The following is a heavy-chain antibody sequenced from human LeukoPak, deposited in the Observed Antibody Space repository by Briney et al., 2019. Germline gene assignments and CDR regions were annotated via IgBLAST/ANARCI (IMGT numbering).Heavy chain of an antibody. CDR1: GGSISSYY. CDR2: IYYSGST. D-gene: IGHD3-10*01. CDR3: ARQSVTMVRGVSSWWFDP. V-gene: IGHV4-59*08. J-gene: IGHJ5*02. Sequence: SETLSLTCTVSGGSISSYYWSWIRQPPGKGLEWIGYIYYSGSTNYNPSLKSRVTISVDTSKNQFSLKLSSVTAADTAVYYCARQSVTMVRGVSSWWFDPWGQGTLVTVSS.